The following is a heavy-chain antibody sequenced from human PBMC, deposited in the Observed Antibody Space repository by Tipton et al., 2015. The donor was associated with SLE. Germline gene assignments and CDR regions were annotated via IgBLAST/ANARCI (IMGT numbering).Heavy chain of an antibody. J-gene: IGHJ6*02. CDR1: GFTFSSFW. CDR2: IYGGGIT. Sequence: SLRLSCAASGFTFSSFWMHWVRQAPGKGLEWVSVIYGGGITYYADSVKGRFTISRDNSKNTLYLQMNSLRNEDTAVYYCARDPGIANGMGDWGRGTTLTVSS. D-gene: IGHD1-1*01. CDR3: ARDPGIANGMGD. V-gene: IGHV3-53*05.